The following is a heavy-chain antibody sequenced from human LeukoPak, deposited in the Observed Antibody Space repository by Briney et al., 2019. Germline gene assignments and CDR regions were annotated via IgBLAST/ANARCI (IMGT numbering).Heavy chain of an antibody. Sequence: SETLSLTCTVSGGSISSYYWSWIRQPPGKGLEWIGYIYYSGSTNYNPSLKSRVTISVDTSKNQFSLKLSSVTAADTAVYYCARHVLSIAAAAKGDYFDYWGQGTLVTVSS. D-gene: IGHD6-13*01. V-gene: IGHV4-59*08. CDR2: IYYSGST. J-gene: IGHJ4*02. CDR3: ARHVLSIAAAAKGDYFDY. CDR1: GGSISSYY.